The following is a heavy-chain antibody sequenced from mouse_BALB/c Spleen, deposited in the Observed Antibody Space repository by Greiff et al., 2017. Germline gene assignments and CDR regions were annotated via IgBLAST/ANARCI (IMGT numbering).Heavy chain of an antibody. Sequence: ESGPGLVKPSQSLSLTCSVTGYSITSGYYWNWIRQFPGNKLEWMGYISYDGSNNYNPSLKNRISITRDTSKNQFFLKLNSVTTEDTATYYCARDPYWGAMDYWGQGTSVTVSS. CDR2: ISYDGSN. D-gene: IGHD2-10*01. V-gene: IGHV3-6*02. CDR3: ARDPYWGAMDY. CDR1: GYSITSGYY. J-gene: IGHJ4*01.